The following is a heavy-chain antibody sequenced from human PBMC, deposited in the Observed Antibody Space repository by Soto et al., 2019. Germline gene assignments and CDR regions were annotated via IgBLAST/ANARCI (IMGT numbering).Heavy chain of an antibody. Sequence: PGESLKISCKGSGYSLTSYWIGWVRQMPGKGLEWMGIIYPGDSDTRYSPSFQGQVTISADKSISTAYLQWSSLKASDTAMYYCARYVRRSDYYYYGMDVWGQGTTVTVSS. D-gene: IGHD3-16*01. CDR2: IYPGDSDT. CDR3: ARYVRRSDYYYYGMDV. J-gene: IGHJ6*02. CDR1: GYSLTSYW. V-gene: IGHV5-51*01.